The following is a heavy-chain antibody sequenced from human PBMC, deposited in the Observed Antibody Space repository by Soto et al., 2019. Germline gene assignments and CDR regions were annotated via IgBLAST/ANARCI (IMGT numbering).Heavy chain of an antibody. CDR3: ARDWSGVVTHFSVNH. Sequence: GGSLRLSCAGSGFSSSSFGMHWVRQAPGKGLEWVALIWYDGSKEYYADSVKGRFTISRDNSKNTLYLQMNSLRAEDTAVYYCARDWSGVVTHFSVNHWGQGMLVTVSS. J-gene: IGHJ4*02. CDR1: GFSSSSFG. V-gene: IGHV3-33*01. D-gene: IGHD3-3*01. CDR2: IWYDGSKE.